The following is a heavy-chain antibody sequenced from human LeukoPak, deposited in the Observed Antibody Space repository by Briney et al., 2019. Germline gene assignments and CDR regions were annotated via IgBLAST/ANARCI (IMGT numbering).Heavy chain of an antibody. J-gene: IGHJ4*02. D-gene: IGHD4-17*01. Sequence: PGGSLRLSCAASGFTFCRFSMNWVRQAPGKGLEWVSYISSSSGTIYYADSVKGRFTISRDNAKNSLYLQMNSLRAEDTAVYYCARVDYGDYAGEDYWGQGTLVTVSS. CDR2: ISSSSGTI. CDR3: ARVDYGDYAGEDY. V-gene: IGHV3-48*04. CDR1: GFTFCRFS.